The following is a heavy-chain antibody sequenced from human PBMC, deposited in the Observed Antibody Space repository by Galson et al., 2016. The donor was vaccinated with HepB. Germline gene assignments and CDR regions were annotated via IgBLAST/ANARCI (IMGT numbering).Heavy chain of an antibody. CDR1: GFTFSTYG. CDR2: IWYDGNNK. J-gene: IGHJ6*02. D-gene: IGHD3-3*01. Sequence: SLRLSCAASGFTFSTYGMHWVRQAPGKGLEWVAVIWYDGNNKNYADSVMGRFTISRDNSNNTLYLQMNSLRAEDTAVYYCAREAYYDFWSGYYGYDFYDYGMDVWGQGTTVTVSS. V-gene: IGHV3-33*01. CDR3: AREAYYDFWSGYYGYDFYDYGMDV.